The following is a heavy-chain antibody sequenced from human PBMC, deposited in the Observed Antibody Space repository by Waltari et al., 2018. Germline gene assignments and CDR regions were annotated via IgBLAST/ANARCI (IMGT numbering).Heavy chain of an antibody. D-gene: IGHD3-10*01. CDR3: ARGKKGLGRSFDY. V-gene: IGHV4-59*01. Sequence: QVQLQESGPGLVKPSETLSLTCTVSGGSISSYYWSWIRQPPGKGLEWIGYIYYSGSTNYNPALKSRVTISVDTSKNQFSLKLSSVTAADTAVYYCARGKKGLGRSFDYWGQGTLVTVSS. CDR2: IYYSGST. J-gene: IGHJ4*02. CDR1: GGSISSYY.